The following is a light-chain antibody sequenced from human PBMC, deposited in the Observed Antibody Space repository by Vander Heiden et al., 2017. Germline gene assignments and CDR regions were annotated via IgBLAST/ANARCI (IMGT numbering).Light chain of an antibody. CDR3: QAWDSSWEV. CDR1: KWGDKY. J-gene: IGLJ2*01. Sequence: SYELTQPPSVSVSPGQTASITCSGDKWGDKYACWYQQKPGQSPVMVIYQDNKRPSGIPERFSGSNSGNTATLTISGTQAMDEADYYCQAWDSSWEVFGGGTKLTVL. CDR2: QDN. V-gene: IGLV3-1*01.